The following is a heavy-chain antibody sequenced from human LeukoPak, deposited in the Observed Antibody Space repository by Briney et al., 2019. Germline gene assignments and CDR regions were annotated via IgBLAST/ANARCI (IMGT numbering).Heavy chain of an antibody. CDR2: IHYSGST. D-gene: IGHD6-19*01. CDR3: ARWYSSGWAFDY. J-gene: IGHJ4*02. V-gene: IGHV4-59*08. CDR1: GGTISSYY. Sequence: PSETLSLTCTVSGGTISSYYWNWIRQPPGKGLEWIGYIHYSGSTKYNPSLKSRVTISVDTSKNQFSLKPSSVTAADTAVYYCARWYSSGWAFDYWGQGTLVTVSP.